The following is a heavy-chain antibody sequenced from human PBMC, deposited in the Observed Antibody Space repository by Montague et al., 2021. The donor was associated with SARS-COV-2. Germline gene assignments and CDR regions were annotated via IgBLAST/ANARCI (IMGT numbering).Heavy chain of an antibody. V-gene: IGHV4-59*02. CDR3: ARTGGAYTRYDFDY. D-gene: IGHD2-8*02. Sequence: SETLSLTCSVSSGSVSSDYWSWIRQPPGKGLEWIGYIYSSGSTSYNPSLKSRVTISIDTSKNQFSLRLSSVTAADTAVYYCARTGGAYTRYDFDYWGQGTLVTVSS. CDR1: SGSVSSDY. J-gene: IGHJ4*02. CDR2: IYSSGST.